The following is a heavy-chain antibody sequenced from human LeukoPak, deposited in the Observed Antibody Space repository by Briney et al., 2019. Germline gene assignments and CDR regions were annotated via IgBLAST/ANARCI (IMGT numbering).Heavy chain of an antibody. CDR1: GFTSSSYA. CDR3: AAEYCSGGSCYTGHSGHDY. Sequence: GRSLRLSCAGSGFTSSSYAMHWVRQAPGEGLEWVSVVSYDGGHKFYAESVKGRFTISRDTSTNTLYLQMNSLRPEDTALYYCAAEYCSGGSCYTGHSGHDYWGQGTLVTVSS. V-gene: IGHV3-30*04. CDR2: VSYDGGHK. D-gene: IGHD2-15*01. J-gene: IGHJ4*02.